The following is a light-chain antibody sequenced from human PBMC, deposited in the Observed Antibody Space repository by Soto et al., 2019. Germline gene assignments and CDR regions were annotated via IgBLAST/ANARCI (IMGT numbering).Light chain of an antibody. CDR1: QSVSSSA. J-gene: IGKJ1*01. CDR3: HHYGSSTWT. Sequence: EIVLTQSPGTLSLSPGERATLSCRAGQSVSSSALAWYQQKRGQAPRLLVFGASNRATGIPDRFSGSGSGTDFTLTITRLETEDFAVYYCHHYGSSTWTFGQGTKVDIK. CDR2: GAS. V-gene: IGKV3-20*01.